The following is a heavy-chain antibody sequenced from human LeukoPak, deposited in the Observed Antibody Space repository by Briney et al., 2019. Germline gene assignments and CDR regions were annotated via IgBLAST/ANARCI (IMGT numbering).Heavy chain of an antibody. CDR3: ARRKGDGYNWTFDY. D-gene: IGHD5-24*01. Sequence: GWSLKISCKGSGYRFTTYWIGWVRQMPGKGLEWMGIIYPADSDTRYSPSFQGQVTISVDKSISTAYLQWSSLKASDTAMYYCARRKGDGYNWTFDYWGQGTLVTVSS. CDR2: IYPADSDT. J-gene: IGHJ4*02. V-gene: IGHV5-51*01. CDR1: GYRFTTYW.